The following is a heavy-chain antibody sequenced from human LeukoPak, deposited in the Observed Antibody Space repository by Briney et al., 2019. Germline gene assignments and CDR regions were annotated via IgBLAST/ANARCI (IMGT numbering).Heavy chain of an antibody. D-gene: IGHD2-2*01. V-gene: IGHV1-2*02. CDR3: ARANALYCSSTSCLFDY. Sequence: GASVKVSCKASGYTFTDYYIHWVRQAPGQGLEWMAWINPNSGGTYYAQNFHDRITLTRDTSISTAYMELSRLRSDDTAIYYCARANALYCSSTSCLFDYWGQGTLATVSS. CDR1: GYTFTDYY. J-gene: IGHJ4*02. CDR2: INPNSGGT.